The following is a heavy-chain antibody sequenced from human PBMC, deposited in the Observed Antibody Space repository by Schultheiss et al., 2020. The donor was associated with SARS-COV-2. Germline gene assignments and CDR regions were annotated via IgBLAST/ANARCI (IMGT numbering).Heavy chain of an antibody. CDR3: ARDWEWLAQLFDY. Sequence: GGSLRLSCAASGFTFSDYYMSWVRQAPGKGLEWVAIILYDGSNNYYADSVKGRFTISRDNSKNTQYPQMNRLRAEDTAVYYCARDWEWLAQLFDYWGQGTLVTVSS. CDR1: GFTFSDYY. J-gene: IGHJ4*02. V-gene: IGHV3-33*08. D-gene: IGHD6-19*01. CDR2: ILYDGSNN.